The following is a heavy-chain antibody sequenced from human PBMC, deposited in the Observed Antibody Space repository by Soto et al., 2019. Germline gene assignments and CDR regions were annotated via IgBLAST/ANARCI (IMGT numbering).Heavy chain of an antibody. CDR3: ARSEKHDSSGYYTR. CDR1: GGSISSYY. D-gene: IGHD3-22*01. Sequence: SETLSLTCTVSGGSISSYYWSWIRQPPGKGLEWIGYIYYSGSTNYNPSLKSRVTISVDTSKNQFSLKLSSVTAADTAVYYCARSEKHDSSGYYTRWGQGTLVTVSS. J-gene: IGHJ4*02. CDR2: IYYSGST. V-gene: IGHV4-59*01.